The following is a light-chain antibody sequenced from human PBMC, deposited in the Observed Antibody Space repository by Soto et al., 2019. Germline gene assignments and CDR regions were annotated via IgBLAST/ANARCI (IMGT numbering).Light chain of an antibody. J-gene: IGLJ2*01. V-gene: IGLV2-14*01. Sequence: QSALTQPASVSGSPGQSITISCTGTSSDVGLYNYVSWYQQYPGRAPRLMIYEVSNRPSGVSDRFSGSKSGNTASLTISGLQAEDEADYYCSSYTTTSTIFGGGTKLTVL. CDR2: EVS. CDR1: SSDVGLYNY. CDR3: SSYTTTSTI.